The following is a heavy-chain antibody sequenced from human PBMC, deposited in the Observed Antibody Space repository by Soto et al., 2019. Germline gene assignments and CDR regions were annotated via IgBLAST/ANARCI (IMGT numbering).Heavy chain of an antibody. CDR3: TTDSVSGACGHVWGSRSCSC. CDR1: GFNFTNAW. Sequence: GGSLRLSCAASGFNFTNAWMHWVRQTPGKGLEWVGRIKSEVDGCTTDYSAPVKGRFSILRDDSNSTLYLEMNNLTTEDTGIYFCTTDSVSGACGHVWGSRSCSCWGQGTQVTVSS. CDR2: IKSEVDGCTT. J-gene: IGHJ4*02. D-gene: IGHD3-16*01. V-gene: IGHV3-15*05.